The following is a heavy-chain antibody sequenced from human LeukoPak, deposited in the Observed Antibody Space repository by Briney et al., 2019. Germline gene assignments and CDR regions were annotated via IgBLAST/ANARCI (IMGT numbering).Heavy chain of an antibody. Sequence: ETLSLTCTVSGGSISSYYRSWIRQPAGKGLEWMGIIYPGDSDIRYSPSFRGQVTISADKSITTAYLQWSSLKASDTAMYYCARHRDGYYDYWGQGTLVTVSS. V-gene: IGHV5-51*01. D-gene: IGHD5-24*01. CDR2: IYPGDSDI. CDR1: GGSISSYY. CDR3: ARHRDGYYDY. J-gene: IGHJ4*02.